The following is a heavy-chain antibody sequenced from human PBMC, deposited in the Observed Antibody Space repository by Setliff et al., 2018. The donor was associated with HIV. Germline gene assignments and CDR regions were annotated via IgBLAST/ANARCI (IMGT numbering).Heavy chain of an antibody. D-gene: IGHD5-12*01. J-gene: IGHJ3*02. CDR3: AHRLATMIEGDAFDI. CDR1: GFSPTTSGVG. CDR2: IYWDDDK. V-gene: IGHV2-5*02. Sequence: SGPTLVNPTQTLTLTCTFSGFSPTTSGVGVGWIRQPPGMALEWLALIYWDDDKRYNPSLKSRLTITKDTSKNQVTLTMTNMDPLEAGTYYCAHRLATMIEGDAFDIWGQGTMVTVSS.